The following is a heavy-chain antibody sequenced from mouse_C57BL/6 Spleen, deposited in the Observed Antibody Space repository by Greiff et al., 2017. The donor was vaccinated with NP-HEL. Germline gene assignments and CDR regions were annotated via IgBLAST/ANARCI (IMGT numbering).Heavy chain of an antibody. D-gene: IGHD2-4*01. J-gene: IGHJ4*01. V-gene: IGHV1-64*01. CDR3: SEGGLDYDGASSYYYAMDY. CDR1: GYTFTSYW. Sequence: QVQLQQPGAELVKPGASVKLSCKASGYTFTSYWMHWVKQRPGQGLEWIGMIHPNSGSTNFNEKFKSKATLTVDKSSSTAYMQLSSLTSEDSAVYYCSEGGLDYDGASSYYYAMDYWGQGTSVTVSS. CDR2: IHPNSGST.